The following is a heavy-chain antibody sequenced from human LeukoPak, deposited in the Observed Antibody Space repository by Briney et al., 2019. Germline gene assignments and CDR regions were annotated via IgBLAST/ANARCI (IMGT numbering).Heavy chain of an antibody. Sequence: ASVKVSCKASGYTFTSYGISWVRQAPGQGLEWMGWISAYNGNTNYAQKLQGRVTMTTDTSTCTAYMELRSLRSDDTAVYYCARVLGYCSGGSCLYYFDYWGQGTLVTVSS. CDR3: ARVLGYCSGGSCLYYFDY. CDR1: GYTFTSYG. J-gene: IGHJ4*02. CDR2: ISAYNGNT. D-gene: IGHD2-15*01. V-gene: IGHV1-18*01.